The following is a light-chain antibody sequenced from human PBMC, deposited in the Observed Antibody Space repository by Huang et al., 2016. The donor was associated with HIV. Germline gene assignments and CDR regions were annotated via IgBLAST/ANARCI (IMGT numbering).Light chain of an antibody. CDR3: QQRSNWPPDLT. V-gene: IGKV3-11*01. J-gene: IGKJ4*01. CDR2: DAS. Sequence: EIVLTQSPATLSWSPGESATLSCRASQSVSRYLAWYQQKPGQAPRLLIYDASNRATGIPARFSGSGSGTDFTLTISSLEPEDFAVYYCQQRSNWPPDLTFGGGTKVEIK. CDR1: QSVSRY.